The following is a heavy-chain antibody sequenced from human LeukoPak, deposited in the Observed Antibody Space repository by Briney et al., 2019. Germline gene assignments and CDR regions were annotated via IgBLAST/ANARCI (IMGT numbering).Heavy chain of an antibody. CDR2: ISGSGGST. J-gene: IGHJ4*02. CDR3: AKDLYYGSGSYYSLVFGY. CDR1: GFTFSSYA. V-gene: IGHV3-23*01. D-gene: IGHD3-10*01. Sequence: GGSLRLSCAASGFTFSSYAMSWVRQAPGKGLEWVSGISGSGGSTYYADSVRARFTISRDDSKNTLYLQMNSLRAEDTAVYYCAKDLYYGSGSYYSLVFGYWGQGTLVTVSS.